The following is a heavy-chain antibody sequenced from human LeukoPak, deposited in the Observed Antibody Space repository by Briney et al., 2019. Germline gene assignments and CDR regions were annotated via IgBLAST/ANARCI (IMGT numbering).Heavy chain of an antibody. V-gene: IGHV4-34*01. CDR1: GGSFRGFY. J-gene: IGHJ4*02. Sequence: PSEALSLTCAVYGGSFRGFYWTWIRQSPGKGLEWIGEINHSGSSSYNPSLKSRVTISVDTSKNQFSLKLSSVTAADTAVYYCARGFSPSYGSGSYWPDYWGQGTLVTVSS. D-gene: IGHD3-10*01. CDR2: INHSGSS. CDR3: ARGFSPSYGSGSYWPDY.